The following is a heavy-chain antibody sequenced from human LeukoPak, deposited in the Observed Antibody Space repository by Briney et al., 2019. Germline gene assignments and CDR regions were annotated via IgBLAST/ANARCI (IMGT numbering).Heavy chain of an antibody. Sequence: ASVRVSCKASGYTFTNYYMHWVREAPGQGLEWMGIINPSGGSTSYAQKFQERVTMTRDTSTSTVYMELSSLRSEDTAVYYCARELGIVGASFDYWGQGTLVTVSS. CDR2: INPSGGST. J-gene: IGHJ4*02. CDR1: GYTFTNYY. D-gene: IGHD1-26*01. CDR3: ARELGIVGASFDY. V-gene: IGHV1-46*01.